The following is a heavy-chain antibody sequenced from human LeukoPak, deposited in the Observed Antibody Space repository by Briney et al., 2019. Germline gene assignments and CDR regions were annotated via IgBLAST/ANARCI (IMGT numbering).Heavy chain of an antibody. CDR2: ISGSGGST. J-gene: IGHJ4*02. D-gene: IGHD2-15*01. Sequence: GGSLRLSCAASGFTFSSYAMSWVRQAPGKGLEWVSAISGSGGSTYYADSVKGRFTISRDNSKNTLYLQMNSLRDEDTAVYYCAKARYCSGGSCXXXDYWGQGXXXTXSS. CDR3: AKARYCSGGSCXXXDY. V-gene: IGHV3-23*01. CDR1: GFTFSSYA.